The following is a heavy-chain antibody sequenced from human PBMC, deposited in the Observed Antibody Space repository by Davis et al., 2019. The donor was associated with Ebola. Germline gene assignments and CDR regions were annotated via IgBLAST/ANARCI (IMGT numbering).Heavy chain of an antibody. Sequence: ASVQVSCKASGYTFTGNYMHWVRQAPGQGLEWMGWINTNSGGTKYAQKFQGRVTMTRDTSISTAYMDLSSLRSDDTALYYCASGSPVTVTGFYYFEYWGQGTLVTVSS. CDR1: GYTFTGNY. D-gene: IGHD4-17*01. V-gene: IGHV1-2*02. CDR2: INTNSGGT. CDR3: ASGSPVTVTGFYYFEY. J-gene: IGHJ4*02.